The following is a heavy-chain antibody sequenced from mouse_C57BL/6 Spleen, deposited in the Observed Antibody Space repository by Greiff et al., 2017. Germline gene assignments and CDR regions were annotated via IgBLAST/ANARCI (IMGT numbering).Heavy chain of an antibody. CDR2: IDPEDGDT. V-gene: IGHV14-2*01. CDR1: GFNIKDYY. D-gene: IGHD2-10*02. J-gene: IGHJ1*03. Sequence: EVQLQQSGAELVKPGASVKLSCTASGFNIKDYYMHWVKQRTEQGLEWIGRIDPEDGDTKYAPKFQGKATITADTSSNTAYLQLSSLTSEDTAVYYCARGYGSYVPGYFDVWGTGTTVTVSS. CDR3: ARGYGSYVPGYFDV.